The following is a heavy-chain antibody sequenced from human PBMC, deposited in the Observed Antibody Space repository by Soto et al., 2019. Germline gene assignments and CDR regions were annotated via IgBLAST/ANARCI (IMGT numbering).Heavy chain of an antibody. D-gene: IGHD3-10*01. CDR1: GYTFTSYG. CDR2: ISANNGNT. Sequence: GASVKVSCKASGYTFTSYGISWVRQAPGQGLEWMGWISANNGNTKYAQKFQGRVTMTTDTSTSTAYMELRSLRSDDTAVYYCARGRSYYTYNWFDPWGQGTLVTVSS. CDR3: ARGRSYYTYNWFDP. J-gene: IGHJ5*02. V-gene: IGHV1-18*01.